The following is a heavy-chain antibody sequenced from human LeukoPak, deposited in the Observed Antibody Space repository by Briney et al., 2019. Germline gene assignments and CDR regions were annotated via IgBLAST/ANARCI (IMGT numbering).Heavy chain of an antibody. Sequence: PGGSLRLSCAASGFTFSDYYMSWIRQAPGKGLEWVAVINQDGGEKRSVDSVKGRFTISRDNAKNSLYLEMNSLRAEDTAVYHCARGVVTGVDYFDYWGQGTLVTVSS. D-gene: IGHD3-10*01. CDR1: GFTFSDYY. CDR2: INQDGGEK. V-gene: IGHV3-7*01. CDR3: ARGVVTGVDYFDY. J-gene: IGHJ4*02.